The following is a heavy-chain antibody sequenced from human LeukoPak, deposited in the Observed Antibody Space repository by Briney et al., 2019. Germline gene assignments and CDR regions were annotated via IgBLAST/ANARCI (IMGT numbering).Heavy chain of an antibody. V-gene: IGHV4-4*02. CDR3: AREDYDDFGGWYFDL. D-gene: IGHD3-3*01. J-gene: IGHJ2*01. Sequence: PSETLSLTCAVSGGSISSSNWWNWVRQPPGKGLEWIGEIYHSGSTNYNPSLKSRVTISVDKSKNQFSLKLSSVTAADTAVYYCAREDYDDFGGWYFDLWGRGTLVTVSS. CDR1: GGSISSSNW. CDR2: IYHSGST.